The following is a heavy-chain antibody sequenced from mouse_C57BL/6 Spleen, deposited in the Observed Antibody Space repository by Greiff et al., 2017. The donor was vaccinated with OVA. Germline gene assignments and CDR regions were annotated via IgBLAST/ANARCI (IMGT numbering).Heavy chain of an antibody. Sequence: QVQLQQPGAELVKPGASVKLSCKASGYTFTSYWMQWVKQRPGQGLEWIGEIDPSDSYTNYNQKFKGKATLTVDTSSSTAYMQLSSLTSEDSAVYYCAMLPGTDYWGQGTTLTVSS. CDR3: AMLPGTDY. V-gene: IGHV1-50*01. D-gene: IGHD4-1*01. CDR2: IDPSDSYT. CDR1: GYTFTSYW. J-gene: IGHJ2*01.